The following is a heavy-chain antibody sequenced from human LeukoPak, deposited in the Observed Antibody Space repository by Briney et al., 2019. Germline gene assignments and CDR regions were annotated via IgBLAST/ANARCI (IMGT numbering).Heavy chain of an antibody. CDR3: AKDLAGSVNYYYYYYMDV. J-gene: IGHJ6*03. Sequence: GGSLRLSCAASGFTFSSYAMHWVRQAPGKGLEWVAVISYDGSNKYYADSVKGRFTISRDNSKNTLYLQMNSLRAEDTAVYYCAKDLAGSVNYYYYYYMDVWGKGTTVTVSS. V-gene: IGHV3-30-3*01. D-gene: IGHD3-10*01. CDR2: ISYDGSNK. CDR1: GFTFSSYA.